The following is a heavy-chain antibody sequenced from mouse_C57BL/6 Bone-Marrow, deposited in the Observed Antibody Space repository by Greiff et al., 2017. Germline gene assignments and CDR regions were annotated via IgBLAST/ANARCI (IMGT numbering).Heavy chain of an antibody. CDR2: ISSGSSTI. J-gene: IGHJ1*03. Sequence: EVQLVESGGGLVKPGGSLKLSCAASGFTFSDYGMHWVRQAPEKGLEWVAYISSGSSTIYYADTVKGRFTIARDNAKNTLFLQMTSLRAEDTAMYYCARWLLRWYFDVWGTGTAVTVSA. CDR1: GFTFSDYG. D-gene: IGHD2-3*01. V-gene: IGHV5-17*01. CDR3: ARWLLRWYFDV.